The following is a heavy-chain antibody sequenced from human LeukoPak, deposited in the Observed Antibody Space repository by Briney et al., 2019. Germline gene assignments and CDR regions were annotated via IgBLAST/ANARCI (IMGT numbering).Heavy chain of an antibody. D-gene: IGHD1/OR15-1a*01. CDR3: ARARPNNDY. Sequence: GGSLRLSCAASGFTFSSYSMNWVRQAPGKGLEWVSYISSSGSTIYYADSVKGRFTISRDNAKNSLYLQMNSLRAEDTAVYYCARARPNNDYWGQGTLVTVSS. CDR1: GFTFSSYS. CDR2: ISSSGSTI. V-gene: IGHV3-48*04. J-gene: IGHJ4*02.